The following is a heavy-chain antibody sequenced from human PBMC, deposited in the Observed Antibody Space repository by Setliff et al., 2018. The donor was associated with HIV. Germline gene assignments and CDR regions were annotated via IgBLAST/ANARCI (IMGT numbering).Heavy chain of an antibody. CDR3: ARAPTLFGVEYYYYFGMDV. Sequence: ASVKVSCKASGYTFTGYYMHWVRQAPGQGLEWMGWINPHSGDTNHAQKFQDRVTMTRDTSVNIAYMQLSRLRSDDTAVYYCARAPTLFGVEYYYYFGMDVWGQGTTVTVSS. J-gene: IGHJ6*02. CDR1: GYTFTGYY. D-gene: IGHD3-3*01. V-gene: IGHV1-2*02. CDR2: INPHSGDT.